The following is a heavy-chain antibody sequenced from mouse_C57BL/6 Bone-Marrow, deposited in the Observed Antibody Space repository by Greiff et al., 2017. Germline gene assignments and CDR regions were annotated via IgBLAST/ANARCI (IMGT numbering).Heavy chain of an antibody. CDR2: IRLKSDNYAT. D-gene: IGHD2-3*01. V-gene: IGHV6-3*01. Sequence: EVKLVESGGGLVQPGGSMKLSCVASGFTFSNYWMNWVRQSPEKGLEWVAQIRLKSDNYATHYAESVKGRFTISRDDSKSSVYLQMNNLRAEDTGIYYCIYDGYFAMDYWGQGTSVTVSS. J-gene: IGHJ4*01. CDR1: GFTFSNYW. CDR3: IYDGYFAMDY.